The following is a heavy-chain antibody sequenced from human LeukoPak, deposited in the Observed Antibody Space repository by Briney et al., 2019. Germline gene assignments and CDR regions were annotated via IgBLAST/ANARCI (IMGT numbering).Heavy chain of an antibody. CDR1: GFTFSGYA. Sequence: GGSLRLSCAASGFTFSGYAMIWVRQAPGKGLEWVPVIRSSGDSAYYADFVKGRFTVSRDNTKNTLYLQMNSLRAEDTAVYYCASLPLWFGELSLYYYYYGMDVWGQGTTVTVSS. J-gene: IGHJ6*02. CDR3: ASLPLWFGELSLYYYYYGMDV. CDR2: IRSSGDSA. V-gene: IGHV3-23*01. D-gene: IGHD3-10*01.